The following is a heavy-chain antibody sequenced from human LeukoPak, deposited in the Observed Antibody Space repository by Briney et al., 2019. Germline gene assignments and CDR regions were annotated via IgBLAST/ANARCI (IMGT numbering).Heavy chain of an antibody. V-gene: IGHV3-23*01. Sequence: PGGSLRLSCAASGFTFSSYGMSWVRQAPGKGLKWVSDISASGGSTYYADSVKGRFTISRDNSKNTLYLQMNSLRAEDTAVYYCAKTASSGYYYGFFDYWGQGTLVTVSS. CDR3: AKTASSGYYYGFFDY. CDR2: ISASGGST. J-gene: IGHJ4*02. D-gene: IGHD3-22*01. CDR1: GFTFSSYG.